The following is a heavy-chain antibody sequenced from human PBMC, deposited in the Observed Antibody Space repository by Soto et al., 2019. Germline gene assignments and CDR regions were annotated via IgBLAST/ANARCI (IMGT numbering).Heavy chain of an antibody. CDR2: IYFSGVA. Sequence: QMQMQESGPRLVKPSETLSLTCTVSGASITDSYWSWIRQPPEKGLEWIGSIYFSGVATYSPSIKSRATMSRDTSKNEFSLKLTSVTAADTAIYYCARGDSDLAVSEAAYWGQGTLVTVSS. D-gene: IGHD2-15*01. CDR1: GASITDSY. V-gene: IGHV4-59*01. J-gene: IGHJ1*01. CDR3: ARGDSDLAVSEAAY.